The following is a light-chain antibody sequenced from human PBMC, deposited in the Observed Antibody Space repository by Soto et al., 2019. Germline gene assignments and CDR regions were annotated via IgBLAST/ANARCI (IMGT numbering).Light chain of an antibody. CDR2: SDN. J-gene: IGLJ2*01. V-gene: IGLV1-44*01. CDR3: GAWEDSLYSVV. CDR1: SSNIGSNT. Sequence: QSVLTQPPSASGTPGQRVTISCSGSSSNIGSNTDNWYQQHPGTAPQLLIHSDNQRPSGVPDRFSGSKSGTTASLAICGLQSEDEADYYCGAWEDSLYSVVFGAGTKLTVL.